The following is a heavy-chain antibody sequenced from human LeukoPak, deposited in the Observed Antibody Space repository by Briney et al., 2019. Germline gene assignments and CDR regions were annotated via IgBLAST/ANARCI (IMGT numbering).Heavy chain of an antibody. CDR1: GGSISSSSYY. V-gene: IGHV4-39*01. Sequence: PSETLSLTCTVSGGSISSSSYYWGWIRQPPGKGLEWIGSMYSSGSTYYNPYLKSRVIMSVDTSKNQFSLKLSSVTAADTAVYYCASNEWSGYYFDYWGQGTLVTVSS. D-gene: IGHD3-3*01. CDR3: ASNEWSGYYFDY. CDR2: MYSSGST. J-gene: IGHJ4*02.